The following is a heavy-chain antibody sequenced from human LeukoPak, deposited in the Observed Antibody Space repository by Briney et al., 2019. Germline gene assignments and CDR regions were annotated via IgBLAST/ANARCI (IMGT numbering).Heavy chain of an antibody. CDR2: ISGSSSSGRT. J-gene: IGHJ4*02. CDR3: AKMRWELNYFDY. Sequence: GGSLRLSCAASGFTFSSNAMSWVRQAPGKGLEWVSAISGSSSSGRTFYADSVMGRFTISRDNSKNTLYLQMNSLRAEDTAIYYCAKMRWELNYFDYWGQGTLVTVSS. V-gene: IGHV3-23*01. CDR1: GFTFSSNA. D-gene: IGHD4-23*01.